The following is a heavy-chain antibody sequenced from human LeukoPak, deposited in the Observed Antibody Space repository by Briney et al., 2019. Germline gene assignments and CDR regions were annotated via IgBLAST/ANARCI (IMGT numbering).Heavy chain of an antibody. J-gene: IGHJ6*03. CDR2: IYYSGST. V-gene: IGHV4-39*07. D-gene: IGHD3-9*01. Sequence: SETLSLTCTVSGGSISSSSYYWGWIRQPPGKGLECIGSIYYSGSTYYNPSLKSRVTISVGTSKNQFSLKLSSVTAADTAVYYCAKEVPDYDILTGYYLYYYMDVWGKGTTVTISS. CDR1: GGSISSSSYY. CDR3: AKEVPDYDILTGYYLYYYMDV.